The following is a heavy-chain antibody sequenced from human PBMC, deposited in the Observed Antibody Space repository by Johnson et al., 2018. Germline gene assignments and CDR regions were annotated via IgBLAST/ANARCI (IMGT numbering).Heavy chain of an antibody. Sequence: VQLVESGGGLVQPGRSLRLSCAASGFTFDDYAMHWVRQAPGKGLEWVSGISWNSGSIGYADSVKGRFTISRDNAKNSLYLQMNSLRAEDTALYYCAKGLYSSSYPPGMDVWGQGTTVTVSS. CDR2: ISWNSGSI. V-gene: IGHV3-9*01. D-gene: IGHD6-13*01. CDR3: AKGLYSSSYPPGMDV. CDR1: GFTFDDYA. J-gene: IGHJ6*02.